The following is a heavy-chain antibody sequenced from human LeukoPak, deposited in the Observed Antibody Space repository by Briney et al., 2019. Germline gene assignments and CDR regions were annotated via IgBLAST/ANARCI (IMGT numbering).Heavy chain of an antibody. J-gene: IGHJ6*02. CDR3: ARDNWNYGSSMDV. Sequence: SETLSLTCTVSGVSISSYYWSWIRQPPGKGLEWIGYIYYSGSTNYNPSLKSRVIISVDTSKNQFSLKLSSVTAADTAVYYCARDNWNYGSSMDVWGQGTTVTVSS. CDR2: IYYSGST. D-gene: IGHD1-7*01. CDR1: GVSISSYY. V-gene: IGHV4-59*01.